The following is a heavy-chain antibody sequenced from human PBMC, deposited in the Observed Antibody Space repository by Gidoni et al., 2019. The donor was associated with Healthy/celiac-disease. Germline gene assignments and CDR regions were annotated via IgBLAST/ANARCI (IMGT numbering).Heavy chain of an antibody. D-gene: IGHD3-16*01. CDR2: ISYDGSNK. J-gene: IGHJ4*02. Sequence: QVQLVESGGGVVQPGRSLRLSCAASGFTFSSYAMHWVRQAPGKGLEWVAVISYDGSNKYYADSVKGRFTISRDNSKNTLYLQMNSLRAEDTAVYYCARDTRYDYVVNYFDYWGQGTLVTVSS. V-gene: IGHV3-30-3*01. CDR1: GFTFSSYA. CDR3: ARDTRYDYVVNYFDY.